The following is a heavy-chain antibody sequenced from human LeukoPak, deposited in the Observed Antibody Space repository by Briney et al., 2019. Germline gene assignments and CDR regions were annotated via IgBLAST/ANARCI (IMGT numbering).Heavy chain of an antibody. V-gene: IGHV3-74*01. CDR3: ARTPSWSGYPSQLDY. CDR2: INTDGSST. J-gene: IGHJ4*02. CDR1: GFTFSSYW. D-gene: IGHD3-3*01. Sequence: PGGSLRLSCAASGFTFSSYWMHWVRQAPGKGLVWVSRINTDGSSTSYADSVKGRFTISRDNAKNTLYLQMNSLRAEDTAVYYCARTPSWSGYPSQLDYWGQGTLVTVSS.